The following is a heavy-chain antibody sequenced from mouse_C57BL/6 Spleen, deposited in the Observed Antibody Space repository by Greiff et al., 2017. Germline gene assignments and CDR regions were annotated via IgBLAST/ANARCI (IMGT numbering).Heavy chain of an antibody. J-gene: IGHJ3*01. CDR2: IDPSDSYT. Sequence: VQLKQPGAELVKPGASVKLSCKASGYTFTSYWMQWVKQRPGQGLEWIGEIDPSDSYTNYNQKFKGKATLTVDTSSSTAYMQLSSLTSEDSAVYYCASPLYGTWFAYWGQGTLVTVSA. V-gene: IGHV1-50*01. D-gene: IGHD1-1*01. CDR3: ASPLYGTWFAY. CDR1: GYTFTSYW.